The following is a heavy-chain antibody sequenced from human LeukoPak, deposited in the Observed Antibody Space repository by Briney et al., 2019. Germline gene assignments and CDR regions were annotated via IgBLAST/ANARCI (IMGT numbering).Heavy chain of an antibody. CDR1: GYSISSGYY. V-gene: IGHV4-38-2*02. Sequence: SETLSLTCTVSGYSISSGYYWGWIRQPPGKGLEWIGSIYHSGSTYYNPSLKSRVTISVDTSKNQFSLKLSSVTAADTAVYYCARRPYSGSLYFDYWGQGTLVTVSS. J-gene: IGHJ4*02. CDR3: ARRPYSGSLYFDY. D-gene: IGHD1-26*01. CDR2: IYHSGST.